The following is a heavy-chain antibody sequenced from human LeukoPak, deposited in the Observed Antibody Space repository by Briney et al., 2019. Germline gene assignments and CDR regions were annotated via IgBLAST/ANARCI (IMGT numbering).Heavy chain of an antibody. J-gene: IGHJ5*02. CDR3: SRVLSSRDRSNYFYNCFAP. V-gene: IGHV4-38-2*02. D-gene: IGHD3-22*01. CDR2: IYQSGDT. CDR1: GYSISSGYY. Sequence: SETLSLTCTVSGYSISSGYYWGWIRQPPGKGLEWIGSIYQSGDTHYNPSLKSRVAISVDTSKNQFSLKLSSVTAADKAVYYCSRVLSSRDRSNYFYNCFAPWGQGTLVTVSS.